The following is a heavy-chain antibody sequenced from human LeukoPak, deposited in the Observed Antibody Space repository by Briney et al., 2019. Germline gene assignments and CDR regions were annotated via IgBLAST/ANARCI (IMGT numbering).Heavy chain of an antibody. CDR1: GGSISSYY. J-gene: IGHJ4*02. CDR3: AKALESGPGPYYFDY. CDR2: IYYSGST. V-gene: IGHV4-59*08. Sequence: SETLSLTCTVSGGSISSYYWSWIRQPPGKGLEWIGYIYYSGSTNYNPSLKSRVTISVDRSKNQFSLKLSSVTAADTAVYYCAKALESGPGPYYFDYWGQGTLVTVSS. D-gene: IGHD1-1*01.